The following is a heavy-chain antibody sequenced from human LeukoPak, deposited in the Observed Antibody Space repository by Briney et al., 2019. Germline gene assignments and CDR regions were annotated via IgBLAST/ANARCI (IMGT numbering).Heavy chain of an antibody. Sequence: SETLSLTCAVFGGSFSGYYWNWIRQPPGKGLEWIGQINPSRNTNYNPSLKSRVTISVDTSKKQFSLTLSSVTAADTAVYYCARGQKYRNGYTVTELGSGYFDYWGQGTLVTVSS. CDR1: GGSFSGYY. V-gene: IGHV4-34*01. CDR2: INPSRNT. CDR3: ARGQKYRNGYTVTELGSGYFDY. J-gene: IGHJ4*02. D-gene: IGHD5-18*01.